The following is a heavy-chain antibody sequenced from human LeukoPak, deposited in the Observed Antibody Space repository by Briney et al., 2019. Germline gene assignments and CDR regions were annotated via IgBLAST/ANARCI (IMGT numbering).Heavy chain of an antibody. Sequence: PGGSLRLSCAASGFTFSSYSMNWVRQAPGKGLEWVSVIYSGGSTYYADSVKGRFTISRDNSKNTLYLQMNSLRAEDTAVYYCARDRSYGSGSYYFDYWGQGTLVTVSS. CDR1: GFTFSSYS. CDR2: IYSGGST. V-gene: IGHV3-53*01. D-gene: IGHD3-10*01. CDR3: ARDRSYGSGSYYFDY. J-gene: IGHJ4*02.